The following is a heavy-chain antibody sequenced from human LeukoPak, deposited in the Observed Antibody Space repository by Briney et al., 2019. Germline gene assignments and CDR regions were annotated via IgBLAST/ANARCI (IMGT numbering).Heavy chain of an antibody. J-gene: IGHJ4*02. Sequence: TGGSLRLSCAASGFTFSSYWMHWVRQAPGKGLEWVSAISGSDGSTYYADSVKGRFTISRDNSKNTLYLQMNSLRAEDTAVYYCAKDRGLRFLEWFFDYWGQGTLVTVSS. D-gene: IGHD3-3*01. CDR3: AKDRGLRFLEWFFDY. CDR2: ISGSDGST. CDR1: GFTFSSYW. V-gene: IGHV3-23*01.